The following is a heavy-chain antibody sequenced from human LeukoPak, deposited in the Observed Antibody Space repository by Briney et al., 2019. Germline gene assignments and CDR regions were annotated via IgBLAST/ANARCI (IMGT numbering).Heavy chain of an antibody. Sequence: QPGRSLRLSCAASGFTFDDYAMHWVRQAPGKGLEWVSGISWNSGSIGYADSVKGRFTISRDNAKNSLYLQMNSLRAEDTALYYCARMIPDDAFDIWGQGTMVTVPS. CDR3: ARMIPDDAFDI. CDR2: ISWNSGSI. CDR1: GFTFDDYA. D-gene: IGHD3-16*01. V-gene: IGHV3-9*01. J-gene: IGHJ3*02.